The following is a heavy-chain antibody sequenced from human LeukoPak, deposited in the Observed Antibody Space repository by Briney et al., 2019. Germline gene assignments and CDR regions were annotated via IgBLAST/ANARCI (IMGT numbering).Heavy chain of an antibody. CDR3: AKDRDYYDSSAPAGY. CDR2: ISGSGGST. J-gene: IGHJ4*02. V-gene: IGHV3-23*01. CDR1: GFTFSSYA. D-gene: IGHD3-22*01. Sequence: GGSLRLSCAASGFTFSSYAMSWVRQAPGKGLEWVSAISGSGGSTYYADSVKGRFTISRDNSKNTLYLQMNSLRAEDTAVYYCAKDRDYYDSSAPAGYWGQGTLVTISS.